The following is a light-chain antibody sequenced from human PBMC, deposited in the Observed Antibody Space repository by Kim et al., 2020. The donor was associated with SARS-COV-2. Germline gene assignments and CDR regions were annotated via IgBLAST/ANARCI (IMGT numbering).Light chain of an antibody. V-gene: IGLV1-40*01. Sequence: VTISCTGGRSNIGGGYDVHWYQQLPGTAPKLLISGNNNRPSGVPDRFSGSKSGTSASLAITGLQAEDEAYYYCQSYDSSLSGSWVFGGGTQLTVL. J-gene: IGLJ3*02. CDR1: RSNIGGGYD. CDR2: GNN. CDR3: QSYDSSLSGSWV.